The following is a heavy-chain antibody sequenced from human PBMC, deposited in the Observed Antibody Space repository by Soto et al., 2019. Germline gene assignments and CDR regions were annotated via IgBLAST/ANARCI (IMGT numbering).Heavy chain of an antibody. CDR1: GFPFNGSA. CDR2: IRSKPNNYAT. Sequence: EVQLVESGGGLVHPGGSLKLSCAASGFPFNGSAMHWVRQASGNGLEWVGRIRSKPNNYATAYAASLKGRFTISRDDSKNTAYLQMNSLKTEDTAVYYCAGDFYYNTDVWGQGTTVTVSS. J-gene: IGHJ6*02. CDR3: AGDFYYNTDV. V-gene: IGHV3-73*02.